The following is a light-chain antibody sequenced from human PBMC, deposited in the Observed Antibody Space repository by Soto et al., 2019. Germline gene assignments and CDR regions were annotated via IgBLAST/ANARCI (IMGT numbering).Light chain of an antibody. CDR1: SSDVGGYNY. V-gene: IGLV2-14*01. J-gene: IGLJ1*01. Sequence: QSALTQPGSVCGSPGQSITISCTGTSSDVGGYNYVSWYQQHPGKAPKLMIYEVSNRPLGVSNRFSGSKSGNTASLTISGLQAEDEADYYCTSYTSSSTLDVFGTGTKVTVL. CDR2: EVS. CDR3: TSYTSSSTLDV.